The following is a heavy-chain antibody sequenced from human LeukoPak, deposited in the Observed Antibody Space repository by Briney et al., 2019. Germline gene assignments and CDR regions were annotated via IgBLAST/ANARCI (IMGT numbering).Heavy chain of an antibody. Sequence: PSETLSLTCSVSGDSISGYYWHWIRQPAGKELEWIGRIYSTGGTNHNPSLKSRVTMSVGTPNNQVSLMLSSVTAADTAVYYCARERNSGYYWFDPWGRGILVTVSS. V-gene: IGHV4-4*07. J-gene: IGHJ5*02. D-gene: IGHD5-12*01. CDR3: ARERNSGYYWFDP. CDR1: GDSISGYY. CDR2: IYSTGGT.